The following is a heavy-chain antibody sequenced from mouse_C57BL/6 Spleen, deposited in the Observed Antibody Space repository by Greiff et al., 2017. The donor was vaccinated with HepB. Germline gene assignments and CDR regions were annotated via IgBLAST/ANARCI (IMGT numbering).Heavy chain of an antibody. Sequence: VQLQQSGAELAKPGASVKLSCKASGYTFTSYWMHWVKQRPGQGLEWIGHINPSSGYTKYNQKFKDKATLTADKSSSTAYMQLSSLTYEDSAVYYCAREDYGSREDYYAMDYWGQGTSVTVSS. CDR3: AREDYGSREDYYAMDY. V-gene: IGHV1-7*01. CDR1: GYTFTSYW. CDR2: INPSSGYT. D-gene: IGHD1-1*01. J-gene: IGHJ4*01.